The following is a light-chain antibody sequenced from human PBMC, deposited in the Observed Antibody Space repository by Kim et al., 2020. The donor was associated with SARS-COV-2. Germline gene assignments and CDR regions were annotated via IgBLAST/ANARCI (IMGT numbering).Light chain of an antibody. CDR3: SSRDSSGDLVV. CDR2: GKN. Sequence: SSELTQDPAVSVALGQTVRITCQGDSLRSYYASWYQQKPGRAPILVIYGKNHRPSGIPDRFSGSFSGTTPSLTITGAQADDEADYYCSSRDSSGDLVVFGGGTQLTVL. J-gene: IGLJ2*01. V-gene: IGLV3-19*01. CDR1: SLRSYY.